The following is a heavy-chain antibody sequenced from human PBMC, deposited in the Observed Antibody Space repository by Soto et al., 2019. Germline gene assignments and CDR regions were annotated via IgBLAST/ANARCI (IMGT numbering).Heavy chain of an antibody. D-gene: IGHD3-16*01. CDR2: ISPIFGTA. J-gene: IGHJ5*02. Sequence: ASVQVSCKTSGYTFSTSGISWVRQAPGQGLEWMGGISPIFGTANYAQKFQGRVTITADESTSTAYMELSSLRSEDTAVYYCARDWGQNWFDPWGQGTLVTVSS. V-gene: IGHV1-69*13. CDR3: ARDWGQNWFDP. CDR1: GYTFSTSG.